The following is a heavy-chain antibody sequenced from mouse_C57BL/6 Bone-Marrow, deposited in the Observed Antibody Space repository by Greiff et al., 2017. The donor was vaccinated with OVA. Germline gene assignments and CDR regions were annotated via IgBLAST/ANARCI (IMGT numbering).Heavy chain of an antibody. CDR1: GFNIKDYY. Sequence: VQLKQSGAELVRPGASVKLSCTASGFNIKDYYMHWVKQRPEQGLEWIGRIDPEDGDTEYAPKFQGKATMTADTSSNTAYLELSSLTSEDTAVYYCTTCYYGSSCDYFDYWGQGTTLTVSS. J-gene: IGHJ2*01. CDR2: IDPEDGDT. D-gene: IGHD1-1*01. CDR3: TTCYYGSSCDYFDY. V-gene: IGHV14-1*01.